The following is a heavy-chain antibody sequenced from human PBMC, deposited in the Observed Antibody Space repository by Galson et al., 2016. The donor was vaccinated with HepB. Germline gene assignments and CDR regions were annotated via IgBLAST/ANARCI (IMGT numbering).Heavy chain of an antibody. D-gene: IGHD6-13*01. V-gene: IGHV3-48*04. J-gene: IGHJ4*02. CDR3: ASDAWRSSWYGEVVDF. Sequence: SLRLSCAASGFTFSDYSINWIRQAPGKGLEHLSYISGSGTTIFYAESVKGRFTVSRDNGKNSVSLQMNSLTAADTAGYYCASDAWRSSWYGEVVDFWGQGTQVTVFS. CDR1: GFTFSDYS. CDR2: ISGSGTTI.